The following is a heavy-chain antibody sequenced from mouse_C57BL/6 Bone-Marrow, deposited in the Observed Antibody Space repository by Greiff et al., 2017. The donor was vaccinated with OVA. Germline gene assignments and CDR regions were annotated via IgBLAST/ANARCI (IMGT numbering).Heavy chain of an antibody. V-gene: IGHV1-14*01. D-gene: IGHD2-4*01. CDR1: GYTFTSYV. CDR2: IYPYNDGT. J-gene: IGHJ3*01. Sequence: VQLKQSGPELVKPGASVKMSCKASGYTFTSYVMHWVKQKPGQGLEWIGYIYPYNDGTKYNEKFKGKATLTSDKSSSTAYMELSSLTSEDSAVYYCAREGYYDYSLCAYWGQGTLVTVSA. CDR3: AREGYYDYSLCAY.